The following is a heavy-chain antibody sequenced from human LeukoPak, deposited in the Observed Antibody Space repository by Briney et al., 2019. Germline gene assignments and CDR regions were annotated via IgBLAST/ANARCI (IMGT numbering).Heavy chain of an antibody. V-gene: IGHV3-11*06. Sequence: GGSLRLSCAASGFTFSDVYMSWIRQAPGKGLEWVSYISSSGSSTKYADSVKGRFTISRDNAKNSLYLQMNSLRAEDTAVYYCARSVVADDYWGQGTLVTVSS. CDR2: ISSSGSST. CDR1: GFTFSDVY. CDR3: ARSVVADDY. D-gene: IGHD3-22*01. J-gene: IGHJ4*02.